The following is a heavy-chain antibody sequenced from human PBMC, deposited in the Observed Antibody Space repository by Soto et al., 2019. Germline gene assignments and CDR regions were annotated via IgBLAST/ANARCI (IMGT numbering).Heavy chain of an antibody. CDR1: GGSVTNSSYY. CDR3: VSKRTTAITQAYFDY. J-gene: IGHJ4*02. Sequence: PSETLSLTCTVSGGSVTNSSYYWGWIRQSPGKGLEWIWSVYYRGRSYSKSSVKSRVTISVDTSKNQFSLNLNSVTASDTAVYFCVSKRTTAITQAYFDYWGPGALVTVSS. CDR2: VYYRGRS. D-gene: IGHD4-4*01. V-gene: IGHV4-39*01.